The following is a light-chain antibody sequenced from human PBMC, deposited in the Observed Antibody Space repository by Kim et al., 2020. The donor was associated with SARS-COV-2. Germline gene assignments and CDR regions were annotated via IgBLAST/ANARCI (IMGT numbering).Light chain of an antibody. CDR2: QDS. Sequence: VSGSPRQTASIACSEDKLWDKYACWYQQKPGQSPVLVIYQDSKRPSGIPERFSGSNSGNTATLTISGTQAMDEADYYCQAWDSSVVFGGGTQLTVL. CDR1: KLWDKY. J-gene: IGLJ2*01. V-gene: IGLV3-1*01. CDR3: QAWDSSVV.